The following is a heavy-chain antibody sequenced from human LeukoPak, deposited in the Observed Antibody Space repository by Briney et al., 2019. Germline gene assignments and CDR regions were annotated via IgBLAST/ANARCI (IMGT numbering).Heavy chain of an antibody. J-gene: IGHJ3*02. D-gene: IGHD4-17*01. CDR3: ARDLVTVTKGFDI. Sequence: TSETLSLTCAVSGDSFSSHYWTWIRQPPGRGLEWIGYISYIGTTNYNPSLKSRVTISIDTSKNQFSLKLSSVTTADTAVYYCARDLVTVTKGFDIWGRGTMVSVSS. CDR2: ISYIGTT. CDR1: GDSFSSHY. V-gene: IGHV4-59*11.